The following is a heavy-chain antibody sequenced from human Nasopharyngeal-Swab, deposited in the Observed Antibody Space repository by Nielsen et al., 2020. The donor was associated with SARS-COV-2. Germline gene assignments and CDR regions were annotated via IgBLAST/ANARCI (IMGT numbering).Heavy chain of an antibody. CDR2: IYSGGST. J-gene: IGHJ3*02. V-gene: IGHV3-53*01. CDR3: AKLSPYYYGSGSSHDAFDI. Sequence: WIRQPPGKGPEWVSVIYSGGSTYSADSMKGRVTISRDNSKNTLYLQMNSLRAEDTAVYYCAKLSPYYYGSGSSHDAFDIWGQGTMVTVSS. D-gene: IGHD3-10*01.